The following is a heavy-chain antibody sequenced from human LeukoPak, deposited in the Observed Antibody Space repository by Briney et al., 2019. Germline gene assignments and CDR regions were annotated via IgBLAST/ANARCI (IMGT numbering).Heavy chain of an antibody. CDR2: IYSSGST. Sequence: SETLSLTCSVSGASISSGSNYWGWIRQPPGTTLEWIGSIYSSGSTYYNSSLQSRVIIIIATPKNHFSLTLSSVTAADTAVYHCARSDGYGLVDIWGQGTMVTVSS. CDR1: GASISSGSNY. J-gene: IGHJ3*02. CDR3: ARSDGYGLVDI. D-gene: IGHD3-10*01. V-gene: IGHV4-39*07.